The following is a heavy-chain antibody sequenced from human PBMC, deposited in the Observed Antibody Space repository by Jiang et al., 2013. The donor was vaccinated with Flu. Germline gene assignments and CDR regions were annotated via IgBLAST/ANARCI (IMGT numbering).Heavy chain of an antibody. J-gene: IGHJ6*02. CDR1: GFSISNYY. CDR3: ARSSITIFGVPPSQRPYWHNYYGMDV. CDR2: INPSGGST. Sequence: SVTISCKASGFSISNYYIHWVRQAPGQGLEWVGIINPSGGSTNYAQNFRGRVSVTSDTSTGTVDMEIRSLTSEDTAAYFCARSSITIFGVPPSQRPYWHNYYGMDVWGQGTTVTVSS. D-gene: IGHD3-3*01. V-gene: IGHV1-46*01.